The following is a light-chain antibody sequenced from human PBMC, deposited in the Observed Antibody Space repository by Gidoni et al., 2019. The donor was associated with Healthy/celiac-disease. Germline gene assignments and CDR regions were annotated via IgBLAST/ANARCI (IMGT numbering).Light chain of an antibody. CDR2: AAS. Sequence: DIQMTQSPSSLSASVGDRVTITCRASQSISSYLNWYQQKPGKAPKLLIYAASSLQSGVPSRFSGSGSGTDFTLTISSLPPEYFATYYCQQSYSTPRRWTFGQGTKVEIK. V-gene: IGKV1-39*01. J-gene: IGKJ1*01. CDR3: QQSYSTPRRWT. CDR1: QSISSY.